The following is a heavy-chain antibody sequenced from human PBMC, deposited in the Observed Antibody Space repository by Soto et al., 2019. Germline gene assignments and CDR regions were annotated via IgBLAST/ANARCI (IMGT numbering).Heavy chain of an antibody. V-gene: IGHV1-69*01. J-gene: IGHJ4*02. CDR2: IIPYYNTL. CDR1: EGTFNSYA. CDR3: ASGATRWYPSFFDC. Sequence: QAQVVQSGAEVRKPGSSVKLSCKASEGTFNSYAIAWVRQAPGQGLEWMGGIIPYYNTLNYAQKFQDRVTITAAASPNTGYMDLPRLRSDDTAVYFCASGATRWYPSFFDCWAQGTLVTVSS. D-gene: IGHD6-13*01.